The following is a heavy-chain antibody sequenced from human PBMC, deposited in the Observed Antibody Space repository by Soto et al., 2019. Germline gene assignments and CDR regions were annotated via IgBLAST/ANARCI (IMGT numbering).Heavy chain of an antibody. J-gene: IGHJ6*02. Sequence: ASVKVSCKASGYTFTSYAMHWVRQSPGQRLEWMGWINAGNGNTKYSQKFQGRVTITRDTSASTAYMELSSLRSEDTAVYYCVISYSNYALIDYYYYGMDVWGQGSTVTVSS. CDR1: GYTFTSYA. V-gene: IGHV1-3*01. CDR2: INAGNGNT. CDR3: VISYSNYALIDYYYYGMDV. D-gene: IGHD4-4*01.